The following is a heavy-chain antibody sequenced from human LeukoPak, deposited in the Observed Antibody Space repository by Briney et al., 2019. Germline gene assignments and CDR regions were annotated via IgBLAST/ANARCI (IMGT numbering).Heavy chain of an antibody. Sequence: GRSLRLSCAASGFTFDDYAMHWVRQAPGKGLEWVSGISWNSGSIGYADSVKGRFTISRDNAKNSLYLQMNSLRAEDTAVYYCAKDSYGGKGGAFDIWGQGTMVTVSS. CDR2: ISWNSGSI. CDR1: GFTFDDYA. CDR3: AKDSYGGKGGAFDI. V-gene: IGHV3-9*01. J-gene: IGHJ3*02. D-gene: IGHD4-23*01.